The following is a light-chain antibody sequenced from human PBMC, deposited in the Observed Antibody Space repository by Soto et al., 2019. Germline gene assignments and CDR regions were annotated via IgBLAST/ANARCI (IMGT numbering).Light chain of an antibody. CDR3: QQRSSWPIT. CDR1: QSVSRY. V-gene: IGKV3-11*01. J-gene: IGKJ5*01. Sequence: EIVLTQSPATLSLSPGERATLSCRAGQSVSRYLAWYQQKPGQAPRLLIYDASNRATGFPARFSGSGSGTDFTLTISRLEPEDFAVYYCQQRSSWPITFGQGTRLEI. CDR2: DAS.